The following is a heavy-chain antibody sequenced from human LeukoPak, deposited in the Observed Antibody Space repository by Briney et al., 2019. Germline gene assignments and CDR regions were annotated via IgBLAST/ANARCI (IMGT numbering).Heavy chain of an antibody. CDR2: INRDGSST. J-gene: IGHJ3*02. Sequence: PGGSLTLSCAGSGFMFSTYWMQWVGPAAGKGLVWVSRINRDGSSTSYADSVKGRFTIFRDNAKNTLYLQMNSLRAEDTAVYYCARDPETYYDILTGYYTLGDAFDIWGQGTMVTVSS. CDR3: ARDPETYYDILTGYYTLGDAFDI. CDR1: GFMFSTYW. V-gene: IGHV3-74*01. D-gene: IGHD3-9*01.